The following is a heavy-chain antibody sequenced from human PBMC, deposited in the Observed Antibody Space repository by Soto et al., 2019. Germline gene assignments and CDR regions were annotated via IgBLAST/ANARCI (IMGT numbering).Heavy chain of an antibody. CDR2: ISTSNGDT. CDR1: GYIFTTYG. V-gene: IGHV1-18*01. Sequence: QVQLVQSGAEVKKPGASVTVSCKVSGYIFTTYGVTWVRQAPGQGLEWMGWISTSNGDTNYAQQLQGRVTMTTDTSTNTAYREVGSLRSDDTAVYVCARDVGNGYGYGYGYWGQGTLVTVSS. J-gene: IGHJ4*02. D-gene: IGHD5-18*01. CDR3: ARDVGNGYGYGYGY.